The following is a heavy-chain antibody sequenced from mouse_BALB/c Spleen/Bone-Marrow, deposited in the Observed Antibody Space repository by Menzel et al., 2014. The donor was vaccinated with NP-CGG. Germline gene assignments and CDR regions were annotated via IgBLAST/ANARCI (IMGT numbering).Heavy chain of an antibody. CDR1: GDSITSGY. D-gene: IGHD2-14*01. CDR3: AGRKVRLRAMDC. Sequence: DVKLQESGPSLVKPSQTLSPTCSVTGDSITSGYWNWIRKFPGNKLEYLGYISYSGSTYSNPSLKCRISISRDTSKNQHNMQMNSDTTEDTATYYSAGRKVRLRAMDCWGQGTTGTISS. CDR2: ISYSGST. V-gene: IGHV3-8*02. J-gene: IGHJ4*01.